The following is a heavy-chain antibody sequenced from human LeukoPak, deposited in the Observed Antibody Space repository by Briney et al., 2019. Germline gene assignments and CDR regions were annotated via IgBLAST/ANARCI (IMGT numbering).Heavy chain of an antibody. D-gene: IGHD2-15*01. Sequence: GGSLRLSCGASGFTFSSYSMNWVRQAPGKGLEWVSAISNSGGYTYYADSVQGRFTISRDNSKSTLCLQMNSLRAEDTAVYYCAKQLGYCSDGSCYFPYWGQGTLVTVSS. J-gene: IGHJ4*02. CDR2: ISNSGGYT. V-gene: IGHV3-23*01. CDR1: GFTFSSYS. CDR3: AKQLGYCSDGSCYFPY.